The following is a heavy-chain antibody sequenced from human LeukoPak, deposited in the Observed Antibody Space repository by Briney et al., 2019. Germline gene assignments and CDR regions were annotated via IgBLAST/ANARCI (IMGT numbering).Heavy chain of an antibody. Sequence: PGGSLRLSCTASGFTFSGYSMNWIRQAPGKGLEWVSSFGTRSTSIYHAGSVKGRFAISRDNAKNSLYLQMNSLRAEDTALYYCARAIAVAAGPFDYWGQGTLVTVSS. J-gene: IGHJ4*02. CDR2: FGTRSTSI. V-gene: IGHV3-21*01. CDR3: ARAIAVAAGPFDY. D-gene: IGHD6-19*01. CDR1: GFTFSGYS.